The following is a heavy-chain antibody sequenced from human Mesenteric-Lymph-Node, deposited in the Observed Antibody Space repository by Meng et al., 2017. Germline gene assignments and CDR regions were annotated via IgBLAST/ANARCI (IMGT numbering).Heavy chain of an antibody. Sequence: GESLKISCAASRFSFDDYAMHWVRQPPGKGLEWISLITWDGTNTYYADSVKGRFTISRDNSKNTLYLQMNSLRAEDTAVYYCARDWFGELTNYFDYWGQGTLVTVSS. CDR3: ARDWFGELTNYFDY. V-gene: IGHV3-43D*04. D-gene: IGHD3-10*01. J-gene: IGHJ4*02. CDR1: RFSFDDYA. CDR2: ITWDGTNT.